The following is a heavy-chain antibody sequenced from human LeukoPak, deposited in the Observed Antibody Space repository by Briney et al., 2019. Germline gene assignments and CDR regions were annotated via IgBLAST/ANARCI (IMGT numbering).Heavy chain of an antibody. Sequence: SETLSLTCTVSGDSISGYYWSWIRQPPGKGLEWIGYVYHTGHTHYSPSLKSRVTVSLNTSRNQVSLILSSVTAADTAVYYCARHRFGHLFDYWGQGTLVFVSS. CDR3: ARHRFGHLFDY. J-gene: IGHJ4*02. CDR2: VYHTGHT. V-gene: IGHV4-59*01. D-gene: IGHD3-16*01. CDR1: GDSISGYY.